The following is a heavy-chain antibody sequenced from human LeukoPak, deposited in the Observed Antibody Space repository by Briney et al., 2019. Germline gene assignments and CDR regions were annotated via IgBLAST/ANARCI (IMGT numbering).Heavy chain of an antibody. J-gene: IGHJ4*02. CDR1: GASVSSGGYY. D-gene: IGHD3-10*01. CDR2: IYYSGGT. V-gene: IGHV4-61*08. CDR3: ARRGGSGRSFDY. Sequence: SETLSLTCTVSGASVSSGGYYWSWIRQPPGKGLEWIGYIYYSGGTNYNPSLKSRVTISVDTSKNQFSLKVNSVTAADTAIYYCARRGGSGRSFDYWGQGTLVTVSS.